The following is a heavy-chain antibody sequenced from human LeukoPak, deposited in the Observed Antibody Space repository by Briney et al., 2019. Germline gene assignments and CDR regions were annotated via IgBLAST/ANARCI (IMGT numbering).Heavy chain of an antibody. V-gene: IGHV1-46*01. CDR3: ARRCCSGGSCYSGSDY. CDR2: INPSGGST. Sequence: ASVKVSCKASGYTFTSYYMHWVRQAPGQGLEWMGIINPSGGSTSYAQKFQGGVTMTRDTSTSTVYMELSSLRSEDTAVYYCARRCCSGGSCYSGSDYWGQGTLVTVSS. D-gene: IGHD2-15*01. J-gene: IGHJ4*02. CDR1: GYTFTSYY.